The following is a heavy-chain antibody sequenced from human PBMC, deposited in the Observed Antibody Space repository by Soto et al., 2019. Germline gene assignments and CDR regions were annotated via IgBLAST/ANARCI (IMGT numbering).Heavy chain of an antibody. CDR3: AKDLQSSGWYYYYGMDV. D-gene: IGHD6-19*01. CDR2: ISYDGSNK. V-gene: IGHV3-30*18. Sequence: GGSLRLSCAASGFTFSSYGMHWVRQAPGKGLEWVAVISYDGSNKYYADSVKGRFTISRDNSKNTLYLQMNSLRAEDTAVYYCAKDLQSSGWYYYYGMDVWGQGTTVTVSS. CDR1: GFTFSSYG. J-gene: IGHJ6*02.